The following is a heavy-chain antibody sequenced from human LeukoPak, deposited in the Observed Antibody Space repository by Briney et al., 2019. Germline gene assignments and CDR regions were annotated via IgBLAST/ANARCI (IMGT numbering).Heavy chain of an antibody. J-gene: IGHJ6*03. Sequence: SVKVSCKASGGTFNSYAISWVRQAPGQGLEWMGGIIPIFGTANYAQKFQGRVTITADESTSTAYMELSSLRSEDTAVYHCAREGIQLDYYMDVWGKGTTVTVSS. CDR3: AREGIQLDYYMDV. CDR1: GGTFNSYA. D-gene: IGHD5-18*01. CDR2: IIPIFGTA. V-gene: IGHV1-69*13.